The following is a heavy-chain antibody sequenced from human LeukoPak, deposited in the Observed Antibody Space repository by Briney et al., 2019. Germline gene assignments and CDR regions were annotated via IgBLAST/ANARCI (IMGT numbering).Heavy chain of an antibody. CDR1: GYSFTAQY. D-gene: IGHD3-16*02. CDR2: IKPNNGDT. V-gene: IGHV1-2*02. Sequence: ASVKVSCKASGYSFTAQYMHWLRQAPGQGLEWMGWIKPNNGDTKYAQSFLGRVIMTRDTSTTTAYMELSSLRSDDTAVYFCASYPRSVDTPPFDYWGQGTLVTVSS. J-gene: IGHJ4*02. CDR3: ASYPRSVDTPPFDY.